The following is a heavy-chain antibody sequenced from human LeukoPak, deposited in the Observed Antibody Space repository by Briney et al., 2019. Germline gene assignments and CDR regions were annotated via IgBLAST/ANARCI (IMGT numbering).Heavy chain of an antibody. Sequence: PGGSLRLSCAASGFTFSSYGMHWVRQAPGKGLEWVAFIRYDGSNKYYADSVKGRFTISRDNSKNTLYLQMNSLRAEDTAVYYCAKTSLDWLALPESFDYWGQGTLVTVSS. J-gene: IGHJ4*02. D-gene: IGHD3-9*01. CDR2: IRYDGSNK. V-gene: IGHV3-30*02. CDR3: AKTSLDWLALPESFDY. CDR1: GFTFSSYG.